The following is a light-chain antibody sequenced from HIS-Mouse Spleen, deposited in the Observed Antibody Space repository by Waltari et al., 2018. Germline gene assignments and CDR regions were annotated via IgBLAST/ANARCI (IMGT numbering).Light chain of an antibody. J-gene: IGLJ2*01. V-gene: IGLV1-47*01. CDR1: SSNIGSNY. Sequence: QSVLTQPPSASGTPGQRVTISCSGSSSNIGSNYVYWYPQLPGTTPKLLIYRHNRRPSGVPDRFSGSKSGTSASLAISGLRSEDEADYYCAAWDDSLSGPVFGGGTKLTVL. CDR2: RHN. CDR3: AAWDDSLSGPV.